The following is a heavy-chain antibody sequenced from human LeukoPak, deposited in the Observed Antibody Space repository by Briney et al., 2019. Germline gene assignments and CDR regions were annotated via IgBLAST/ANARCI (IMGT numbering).Heavy chain of an antibody. CDR1: GYTFSNYG. J-gene: IGHJ4*02. V-gene: IGHV1-18*01. CDR2: ISAYNGYT. Sequence: ASVKVSCKASGYTFSNYGISWVRQAPGQGLEWMGWISAYNGYTDYAQKFQGRVTMTADTSTSTAYMELRSLESDDTAIYYCARCRDSSGSLVNFWGQGTLVTVS. CDR3: ARCRDSSGSLVNF. D-gene: IGHD6-19*01.